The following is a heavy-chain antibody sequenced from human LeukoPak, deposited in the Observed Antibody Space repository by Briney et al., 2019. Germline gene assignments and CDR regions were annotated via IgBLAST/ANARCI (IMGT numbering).Heavy chain of an antibody. CDR2: IYYSGST. D-gene: IGHD3-9*01. J-gene: IGHJ4*02. CDR3: ARELRYFDWLYFDY. CDR1: GGSISSGDYN. Sequence: PAQTLSLTCTASGGSISSGDYNWSWMRQPPGKGLEWIGYIYYSGSTYYNPSLKSRVTISVDTSKNQFSLKLSSVTAADTAVYYCARELRYFDWLYFDYWGQGTLVTVSS. V-gene: IGHV4-30-4*01.